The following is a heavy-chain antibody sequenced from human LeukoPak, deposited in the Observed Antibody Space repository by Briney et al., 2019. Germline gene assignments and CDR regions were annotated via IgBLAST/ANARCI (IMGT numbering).Heavy chain of an antibody. CDR1: GGSISSSNW. CDR2: IDHSGST. V-gene: IGHV4-4*02. CDR3: ARAPEWLRPFDY. Sequence: SRTLSLTCAVSGGSISSSNWWSWVRQPPGKGLVWLGEIDHSGSTNYKPSLKSRVTISVDKSKNQFSLKLSSVTAADTAVYYCARAPEWLRPFDYWGQGTLVTVSS. D-gene: IGHD5-12*01. J-gene: IGHJ4*02.